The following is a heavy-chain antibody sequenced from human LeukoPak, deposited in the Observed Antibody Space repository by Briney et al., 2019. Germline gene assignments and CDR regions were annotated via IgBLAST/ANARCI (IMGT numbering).Heavy chain of an antibody. CDR1: GFTFSSYA. CDR3: AKGRTVPAALLDY. Sequence: GGSLRLSCAATGFTFSSYAMNWVRQAPGKGLEWVSAISGSDDSTYYADSVKGRFTISRDTSKNTLYLQMNSLRAEDTAIYYCAKGRTVPAALLDYWGQGTLVTVSS. D-gene: IGHD2-2*01. V-gene: IGHV3-23*01. CDR2: ISGSDDST. J-gene: IGHJ4*02.